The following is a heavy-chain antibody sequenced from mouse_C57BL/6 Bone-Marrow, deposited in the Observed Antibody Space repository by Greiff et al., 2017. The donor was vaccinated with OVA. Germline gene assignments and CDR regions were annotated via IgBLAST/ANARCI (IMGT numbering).Heavy chain of an antibody. J-gene: IGHJ1*03. Sequence: EVKLVESGTVLARPGASVKMSCKTSGYTFTSYWMHWVKQRPGQGLEWIGAIYPGNSDTSYNQKFKGKAKLTAVTSASTAYMELSSLTNEDSAVYYCTRWWLLRRWYFDVWGTGTTVTVSS. V-gene: IGHV1-5*01. D-gene: IGHD2-3*01. CDR3: TRWWLLRRWYFDV. CDR2: IYPGNSDT. CDR1: GYTFTSYW.